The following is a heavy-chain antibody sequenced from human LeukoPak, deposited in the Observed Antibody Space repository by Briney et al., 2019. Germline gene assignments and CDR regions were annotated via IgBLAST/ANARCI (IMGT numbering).Heavy chain of an antibody. CDR3: ASGYDFWSGYPYFDY. J-gene: IGHJ4*02. V-gene: IGHV3-48*01. CDR2: ISSSSSTI. Sequence: GGSLRLSCAASGFTFSSYSMNWARQAPGKGLEWVSYISSSSSTIYYADSVKGRFTISRDNAKNSLYLQMNSLRAEDTAVYYCASGYDFWSGYPYFDYWGQGTLVTVSS. CDR1: GFTFSSYS. D-gene: IGHD3-3*01.